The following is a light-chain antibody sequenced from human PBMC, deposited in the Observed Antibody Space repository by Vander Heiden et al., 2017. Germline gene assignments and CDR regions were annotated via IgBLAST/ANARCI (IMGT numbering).Light chain of an antibody. Sequence: DIQMTQSPSSLSASVGDRVTITCLASQSISSYLNWYQQKPGKAPKLLIYAASSLQRRVPSTSSGTASGTDFTLTISRLQPEDFATYYCQQCDSTPRTFGQGTKVEIK. CDR3: QQCDSTPRT. CDR1: QSISSY. CDR2: AAS. J-gene: IGKJ1*01. V-gene: IGKV1-39*01.